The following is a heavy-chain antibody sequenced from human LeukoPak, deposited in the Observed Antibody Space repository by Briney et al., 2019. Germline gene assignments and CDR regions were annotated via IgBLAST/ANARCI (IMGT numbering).Heavy chain of an antibody. J-gene: IGHJ4*02. CDR1: GFTFSSYG. V-gene: IGHV3-33*01. D-gene: IGHD4-17*01. CDR2: IWYDGSNK. CDR3: ARSRRSYGDYGWDYYFDY. Sequence: GGSLRLSCAASGFTFSSYGMHWVRQAPGKGLQWVAVIWYDGSNKYYADSVKGRFTISRDNAKNSLYLQMNSLRAEDTAVYYCARSRRSYGDYGWDYYFDYWGQGTLVTVSS.